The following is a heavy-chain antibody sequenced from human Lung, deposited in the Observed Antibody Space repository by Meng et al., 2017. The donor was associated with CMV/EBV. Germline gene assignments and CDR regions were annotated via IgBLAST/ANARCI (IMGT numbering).Heavy chain of an antibody. CDR3: ARGTGYCSSTSGYPFDP. CDR1: SGSSASYY. V-gene: IGHV4-61*01. J-gene: IGHJ5*02. Sequence: SGSSASYYWGWMRQPPGKGLEWIAYVYYGGGTNYNPSLKSRVTISVDTYKNQFSLKLSSVTAADTAVYYCARGTGYCSSTSGYPFDPWGQGTLVTVSS. D-gene: IGHD2-2*01. CDR2: VYYGGGT.